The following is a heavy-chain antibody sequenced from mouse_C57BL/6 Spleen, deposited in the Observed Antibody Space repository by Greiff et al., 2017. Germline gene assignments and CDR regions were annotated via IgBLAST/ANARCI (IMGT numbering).Heavy chain of an antibody. V-gene: IGHV1-76*01. J-gene: IGHJ2*01. CDR2: IYPGSGNT. D-gene: IGHD1-1*01. Sequence: VQLQQSGAELVRPGASVKLSCKASGYTFTDYYINWVKQRPGPGLEWIARIYPGSGNTYYNEKFKGKAAVTAEKSSSTAYMQLSSLTSEVSAVYFFARCEALITTVVAFEYWGQGTPLTVSS. CDR1: GYTFTDYY. CDR3: ARCEALITTVVAFEY.